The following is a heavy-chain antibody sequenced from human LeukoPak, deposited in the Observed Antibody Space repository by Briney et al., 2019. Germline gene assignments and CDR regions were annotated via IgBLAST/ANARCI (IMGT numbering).Heavy chain of an antibody. V-gene: IGHV3-9*01. CDR2: ITWNSGEI. D-gene: IGHD6-6*01. CDR3: AKNEGSSRAFAD. J-gene: IGHJ4*02. Sequence: PGGSLRLSCAASGFTFDDYAMHWVRQAPGNGLDWVSGITWNSGEIAYADSVKGRFTISRDNAKNSLYLQMNSLRADDTALYYCAKNEGSSRAFADWGQGTLVTVSS. CDR1: GFTFDDYA.